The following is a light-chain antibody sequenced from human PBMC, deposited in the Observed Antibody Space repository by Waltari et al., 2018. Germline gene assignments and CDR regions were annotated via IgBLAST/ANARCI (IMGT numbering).Light chain of an antibody. Sequence: QSVLTQPPSVSGAPGQRVTISCTGSSSNIGADYHVHWYQQLPGTAPKLLIYGNSNRPSGVPDRFSGPKSGTSASLAITGLQAEDEADYYCQSYDSSLSVVFGGGTKLTVL. CDR3: QSYDSSLSVV. CDR1: SSNIGADYH. J-gene: IGLJ2*01. CDR2: GNS. V-gene: IGLV1-40*01.